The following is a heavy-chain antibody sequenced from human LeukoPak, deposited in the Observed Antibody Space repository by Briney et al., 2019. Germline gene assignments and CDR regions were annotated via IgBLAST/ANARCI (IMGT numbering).Heavy chain of an antibody. CDR2: IYYTGST. V-gene: IGHV4-59*01. CDR1: GGSFSGYY. Sequence: PSETLSLTCAVSGGSFSGYYWSWIRQPPGKGLECIGYIYYTGSTNYNPSLKSRVTISVDTSKNQLSLKLSSVTAADSAVYYCARARTGFDLWGQGALVTVSS. D-gene: IGHD1-1*01. J-gene: IGHJ5*02. CDR3: ARARTGFDL.